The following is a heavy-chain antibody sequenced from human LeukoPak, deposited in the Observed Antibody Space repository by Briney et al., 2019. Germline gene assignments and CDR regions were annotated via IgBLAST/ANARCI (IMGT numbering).Heavy chain of an antibody. CDR1: GFTFSSYA. CDR3: ANVEDSSSFPY. CDR2: ISGSGGST. D-gene: IGHD6-6*01. V-gene: IGHV3-23*01. Sequence: GGSLRLSCAASGFTFSSYAMSWVRQAPGKGLEWVSAISGSGGSTYYADSVKGRFTISRDNSKNTLYLQMNSLRAEDTAVYYCANVEDSSSFPYWGQGTLVTVSS. J-gene: IGHJ4*02.